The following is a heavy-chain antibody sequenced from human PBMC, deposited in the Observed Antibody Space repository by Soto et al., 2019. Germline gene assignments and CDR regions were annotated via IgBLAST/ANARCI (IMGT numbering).Heavy chain of an antibody. V-gene: IGHV4-31*03. CDR3: ARDRLGQLVAAFDI. CDR1: GGSISSGGYY. Sequence: QVQLQESSPGLVKPSQTLSLTCTVSGGSISSGGYYWSWIRQHPGKGPEWIGYIYYRGSTYYNPSLKSRVTKSVDTSKNQFSLKPSSVTAADTAVYYCARDRLGQLVAAFDIWGQGTMVTVSS. D-gene: IGHD6-6*01. J-gene: IGHJ3*02. CDR2: IYYRGST.